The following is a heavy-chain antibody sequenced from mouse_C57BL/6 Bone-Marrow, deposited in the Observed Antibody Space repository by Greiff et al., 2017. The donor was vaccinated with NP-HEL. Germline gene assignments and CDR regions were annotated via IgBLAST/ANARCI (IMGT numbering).Heavy chain of an antibody. CDR2: IWSDGST. J-gene: IGHJ1*03. CDR1: GFSLTSYG. V-gene: IGHV2-6-1*01. D-gene: IGHD2-4*01. CDR3: ARHDYDYDWYFDV. Sequence: VMLVESGPGLVAPSQSLSITCTVSGFSLTSYGVHWVRQPPGKGLEWLVVIWSDGSTTYNSALKSRLSISKDNSKSQVFLKMNSRQTDDTAMYYCARHDYDYDWYFDVWGTGTTVTVSS.